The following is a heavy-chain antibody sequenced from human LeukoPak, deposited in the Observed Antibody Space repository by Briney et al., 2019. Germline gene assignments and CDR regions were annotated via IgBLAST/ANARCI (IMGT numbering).Heavy chain of an antibody. CDR3: ARDYGRQTTVVTPT. CDR2: IYYSGST. J-gene: IGHJ5*02. Sequence: PSETLSLTCTVSGGSISSYYWSWIRQPPGKGLEWIGYIYYSGSTYYNPSLKSRVTISVDTSKNQFSLKLSSVTAADTAVYYCARDYGRQTTVVTPTWGQGTLVTVSS. V-gene: IGHV4-59*12. D-gene: IGHD4-23*01. CDR1: GGSISSYY.